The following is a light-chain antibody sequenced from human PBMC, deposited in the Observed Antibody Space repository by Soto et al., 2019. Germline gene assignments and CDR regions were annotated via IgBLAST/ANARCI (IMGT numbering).Light chain of an antibody. J-gene: IGKJ2*01. CDR2: WAS. CDR3: QQYYSTPYT. CDR1: QSVLYSSNNKNY. V-gene: IGKV4-1*01. Sequence: DIVMTQSPDSLAVSLGERATINCKSSQSVLYSSNNKNYLAWYQQKPGQPPKRLIYWASTRESGVPDRFSGSGSGTDFTLTISILQAEDVSVYYCQQYYSTPYTFGQGTKLEIK.